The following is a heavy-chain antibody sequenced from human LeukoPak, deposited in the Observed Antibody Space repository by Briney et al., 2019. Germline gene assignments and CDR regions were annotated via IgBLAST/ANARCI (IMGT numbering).Heavy chain of an antibody. CDR3: ARHAIYSGGYSFWFDP. D-gene: IGHD1-26*01. Sequence: SETLSLTCPVSGGSIGIYYWSWIRQPPGKGLEWIAFISYSGSTNYNPSLKSRASISLDTSKNLCSLRLSSVTAADTVVYYCARHAIYSGGYSFWFDPWGLGTLVTVSS. CDR1: GGSIGIYY. J-gene: IGHJ5*02. CDR2: ISYSGST. V-gene: IGHV4-59*08.